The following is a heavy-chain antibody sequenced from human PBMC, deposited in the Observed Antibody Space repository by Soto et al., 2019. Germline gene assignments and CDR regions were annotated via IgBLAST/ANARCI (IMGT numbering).Heavy chain of an antibody. CDR1: GFSLSTSGVG. D-gene: IGHD3-22*01. Sequence: QITLKESGPTLVKPTQTLTLTCTFSGFSLSTSGVGVGWIRQPPGKALEWLALIYWDDDKRYSPSLKSRLTITKDTSKNQVVLTMTNMDPVDTATYYCAHRRYYYDSSGYYHIPFDYWCQGTLVTVSS. V-gene: IGHV2-5*02. J-gene: IGHJ4*02. CDR3: AHRRYYYDSSGYYHIPFDY. CDR2: IYWDDDK.